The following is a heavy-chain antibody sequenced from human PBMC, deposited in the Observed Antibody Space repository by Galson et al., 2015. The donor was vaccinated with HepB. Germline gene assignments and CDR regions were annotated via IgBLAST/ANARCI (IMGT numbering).Heavy chain of an antibody. CDR1: GFTFSSYT. Sequence: SLRLSCAASGFTFSSYTMNWVRQAPGKGLEWISYISTTSDNKFSADSVKGRFIISRDNAKNSLYLQMNSLRAEDTAVYYCARIALSGSYWYFDYWGQGTQVTVSS. D-gene: IGHD1-26*01. CDR2: ISTTSDNK. CDR3: ARIALSGSYWYFDY. J-gene: IGHJ4*02. V-gene: IGHV3-48*01.